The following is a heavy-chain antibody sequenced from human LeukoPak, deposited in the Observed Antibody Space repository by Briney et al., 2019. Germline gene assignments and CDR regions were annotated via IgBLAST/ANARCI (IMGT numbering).Heavy chain of an antibody. V-gene: IGHV3-30*02. CDR2: IRYDGSDK. CDR1: GFIFSNYG. Sequence: GGSLRLSCAASGFIFSNYGIHWVRQAPGKGLEWLAFIRYDGSDKYYADSVKGRFTISRDNSKNTPYLQMSSLRAEDTAVYYCATQPELLWFGELLGMDVWGQGTTVTVSS. D-gene: IGHD3-10*01. J-gene: IGHJ6*02. CDR3: ATQPELLWFGELLGMDV.